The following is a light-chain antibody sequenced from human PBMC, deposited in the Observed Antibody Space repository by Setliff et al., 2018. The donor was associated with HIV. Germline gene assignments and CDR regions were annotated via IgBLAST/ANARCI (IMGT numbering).Light chain of an antibody. V-gene: IGLV1-40*01. J-gene: IGLJ1*01. CDR2: GNS. CDR1: SSNIGAGYD. CDR3: QSYDSRLSGDV. Sequence: QSVLTQPPSVSGAPGQRVTISCTGSSSNIGAGYDVHWYQQLPGTAPKLLIYGNSNRPSGVPDRFSGSKSGNSASLAITGLQAEDEADYYCQSYDSRLSGDVFGTGTKVTV.